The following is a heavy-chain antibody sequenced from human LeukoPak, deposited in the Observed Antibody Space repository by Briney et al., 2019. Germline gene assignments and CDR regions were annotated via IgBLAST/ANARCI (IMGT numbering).Heavy chain of an antibody. V-gene: IGHV3-66*04. CDR1: GFTVSSNY. D-gene: IGHD5-18*01. Sequence: GGSLRLSCAASGFTVSSNYMSWVRQAPGKGLEWVSMIYSGGSTYYADSVKGRFTISRDNSKNTLGLQMNSLRAEDTAVYYCARRGHGYGSPFDYWGQGTLVTVSS. CDR3: ARRGHGYGSPFDY. J-gene: IGHJ4*02. CDR2: IYSGGST.